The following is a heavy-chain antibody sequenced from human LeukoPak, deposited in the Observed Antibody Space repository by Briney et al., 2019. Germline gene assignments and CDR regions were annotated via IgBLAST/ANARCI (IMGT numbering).Heavy chain of an antibody. CDR1: GFTFSSYG. D-gene: IGHD3-9*01. CDR3: AKDRRDCITIFY. CDR2: ISYDGSNK. Sequence: PGGSLRLSCAASGFTFSSYGMHWVRQAPGKGLEWVAVISYDGSNKYYADSVKGRFTISRDNSKNTLYLQMNSLRAEDTAVYYCAKDRRDCITIFYWGQGTLVTVSS. V-gene: IGHV3-30*18. J-gene: IGHJ4*02.